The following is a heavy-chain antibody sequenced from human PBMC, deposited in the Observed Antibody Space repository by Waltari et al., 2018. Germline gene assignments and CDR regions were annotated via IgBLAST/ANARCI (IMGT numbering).Heavy chain of an antibody. J-gene: IGHJ4*02. CDR3: AGVGATPFDY. Sequence: EVQLVESGGGLVQPGGSLRLSCAASGFTFSSYSMNWVRQAPGKGLDWVSYISSSSSTIYYADSVKGRFTISRDNAKNSLYLQMNSLRAEDTAVYYCAGVGATPFDYWGQGTLVTVSS. D-gene: IGHD1-26*01. CDR2: ISSSSSTI. CDR1: GFTFSSYS. V-gene: IGHV3-48*01.